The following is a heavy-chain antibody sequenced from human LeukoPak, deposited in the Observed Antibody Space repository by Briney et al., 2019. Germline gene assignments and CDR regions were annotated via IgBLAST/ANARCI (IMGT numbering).Heavy chain of an antibody. J-gene: IGHJ6*03. CDR1: GYSISNSYY. D-gene: IGHD5-24*01. CDR3: ARHGSAGHYYYYMDV. Sequence: KPSETLSLTCAVSGYSISNSYYWGWIRQPPGKGPEWIGNIFQSGSTFYNPSLNSRVTISVDTSKNQFTLKLSSVTAADTAVYYCARHGSAGHYYYYMDVWGKGTTVTVSS. V-gene: IGHV4-38-2*01. CDR2: IFQSGST.